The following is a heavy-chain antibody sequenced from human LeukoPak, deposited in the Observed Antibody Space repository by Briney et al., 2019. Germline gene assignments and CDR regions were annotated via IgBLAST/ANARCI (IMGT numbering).Heavy chain of an antibody. V-gene: IGHV3-53*01. J-gene: IGHJ4*02. CDR1: GFTVTSDY. D-gene: IGHD3-3*01. Sequence: GSLRLSCAASGFTVTSDYMSWVRQAPGKGLEWVSVIYSGGSTYYADSVKGRFTISRDNSKNTLYLQMNSLRAEDTAVYYCAKRSQIFGVVISPLFDYWGQGTLVTVSS. CDR2: IYSGGST. CDR3: AKRSQIFGVVISPLFDY.